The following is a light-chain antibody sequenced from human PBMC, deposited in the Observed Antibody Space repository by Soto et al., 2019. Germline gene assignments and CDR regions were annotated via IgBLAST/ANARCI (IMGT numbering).Light chain of an antibody. V-gene: IGKV1-5*01. CDR1: QAISSW. J-gene: IGKJ1*01. CDR3: QQYDSYWT. CDR2: AAS. Sequence: DIQVTQSPPTLSASVGDRVTISCRASQAISSWLAWYQQKPGKAPKLLIHAASSLQSGVPSRFSGSGSVTDFTLTISGLQPDDFATYYCQQYDSYWTFGQGTKV.